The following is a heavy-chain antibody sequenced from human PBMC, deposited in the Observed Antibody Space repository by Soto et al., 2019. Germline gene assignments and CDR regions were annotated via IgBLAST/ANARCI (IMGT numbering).Heavy chain of an antibody. Sequence: GRSLRLACAACGFSFCGSAVHWVRQASGKGLEWVGRIRSKANSYATAYAASVKGRFTISRDDSKNTAYLQMNSLKTEDTAVYYCTRVVDYYDSSGRDYWGQGTLVTVSS. CDR3: TRVVDYYDSSGRDY. CDR2: IRSKANSYAT. D-gene: IGHD3-22*01. CDR1: GFSFCGSA. V-gene: IGHV3-73*01. J-gene: IGHJ4*01.